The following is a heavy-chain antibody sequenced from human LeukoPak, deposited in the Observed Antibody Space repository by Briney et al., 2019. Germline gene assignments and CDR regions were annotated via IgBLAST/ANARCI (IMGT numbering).Heavy chain of an antibody. D-gene: IGHD3-10*01. CDR1: GFPFSSYW. CDR3: AREARYYGSGSYYDYFDY. Sequence: GGSLRLSCVASGFPFSSYWMTWFRQAPGKGLEWVANIKQDGSKKSYVDSVKGRFTISRDNAKNTLYLQMNSLRAEDTAVYYCAREARYYGSGSYYDYFDYWGQGTLVTVSS. V-gene: IGHV3-7*01. J-gene: IGHJ4*02. CDR2: IKQDGSKK.